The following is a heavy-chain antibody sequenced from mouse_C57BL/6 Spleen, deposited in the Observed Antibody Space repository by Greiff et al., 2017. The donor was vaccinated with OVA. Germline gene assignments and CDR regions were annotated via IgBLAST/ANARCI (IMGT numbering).Heavy chain of an antibody. CDR3: SSGSYRYFDV. V-gene: IGHV1-18*01. Sequence: VQLQQSGPELVKPGASVKIPCKASGYTFTDYYMDWVKQSPGKSLEWIGDINPNNGGTIYNQKFKGKATLTVAKSSSTAYMELRSLTSEDTSVYYCSSGSYRYFDVGGTGTTVTVSS. J-gene: IGHJ1*03. CDR1: GYTFTDYY. CDR2: INPNNGGT.